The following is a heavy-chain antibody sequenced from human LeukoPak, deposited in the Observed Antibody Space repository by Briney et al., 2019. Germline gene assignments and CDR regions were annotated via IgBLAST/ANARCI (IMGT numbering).Heavy chain of an antibody. CDR3: ARGPLGYSYGYDAFDI. Sequence: GGSLRPSCAASGFTFSSYSMNWVGQAPGKGLEWVSSISSSSSYIYYADSVKGRFTISRDNAKNSLYLQMNSLRAEDTAVYYCARGPLGYSYGYDAFDIWGQGTMVTVSS. J-gene: IGHJ3*02. V-gene: IGHV3-21*01. CDR1: GFTFSSYS. CDR2: ISSSSSYI. D-gene: IGHD5-18*01.